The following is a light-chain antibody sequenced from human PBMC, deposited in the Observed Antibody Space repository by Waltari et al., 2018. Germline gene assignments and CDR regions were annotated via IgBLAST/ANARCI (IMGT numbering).Light chain of an antibody. CDR2: EVN. J-gene: IGLJ2*01. CDR3: SSYTSSTTRV. V-gene: IGLV2-14*01. Sequence: QSALTQPASVSGSPGQSISIPCTGTRNDLGGYNYVSWYQQHPGKAPKLMIYEVNHRPSGVSNRFSGSKSGNTASLTSSGLQAEDEADYYCSSYTSSTTRVFGGGTKLTVL. CDR1: RNDLGGYNY.